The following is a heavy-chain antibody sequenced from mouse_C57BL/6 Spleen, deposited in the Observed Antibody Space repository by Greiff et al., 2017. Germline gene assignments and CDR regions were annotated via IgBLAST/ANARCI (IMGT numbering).Heavy chain of an antibody. CDR2: INPNNGGT. D-gene: IGHD1-1*01. J-gene: IGHJ3*01. CDR1: GYTFTDYY. CDR3: ARFSVVATGAY. Sequence: VQLQQSGPELVKPGASVKISCKASGYTFTDYYMNWVKQSHGKSLEWIGDINPNNGGTSYNQKFKGKATLTVDKSSSTAYMELRSLTSEDSAVYYCARFSVVATGAYWGQGTLVTVSA. V-gene: IGHV1-26*01.